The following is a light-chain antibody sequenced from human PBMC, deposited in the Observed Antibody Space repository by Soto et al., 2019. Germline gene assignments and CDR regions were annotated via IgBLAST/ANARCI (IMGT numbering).Light chain of an antibody. Sequence: EVVLAQSPGTLSLSPGDRATLSCRASKSVSSSYLAWYQQQPGQPPRLLIYGASSRATGIPDRFSGSSSGTDFTLTISRLEPEDFAVYYCQRYGASTPLTFGGGTKVEIK. CDR3: QRYGASTPLT. J-gene: IGKJ4*01. V-gene: IGKV3-20*01. CDR1: KSVSSSY. CDR2: GAS.